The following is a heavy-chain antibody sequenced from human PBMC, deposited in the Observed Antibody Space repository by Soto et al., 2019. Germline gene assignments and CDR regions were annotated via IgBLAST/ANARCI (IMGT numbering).Heavy chain of an antibody. D-gene: IGHD3-10*01. Sequence: XGSLRLSCAASGFTFSSYAMSWVRQAPGKGLEWVSAISGSGGSTYYADSVKGRFTISRDNSKNTLYLQMNSLRAEDTAVYYCAKDRGIWFGELYERYYYGMDVWGQGTTVTVSS. CDR3: AKDRGIWFGELYERYYYGMDV. CDR1: GFTFSSYA. J-gene: IGHJ6*02. V-gene: IGHV3-23*01. CDR2: ISGSGGST.